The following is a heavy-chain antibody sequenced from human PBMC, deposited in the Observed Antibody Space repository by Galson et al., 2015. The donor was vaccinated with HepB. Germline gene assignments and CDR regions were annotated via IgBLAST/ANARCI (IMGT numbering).Heavy chain of an antibody. CDR3: TTDFFTSYYYDSSGYYFPFDN. CDR1: GFSFSNAW. Sequence: SLRLSCAASGFSFSNAWMSGVRQAPGKGLEWVGRIKSKSEGGATDYAAPVKGRCTISRDDSKNTLYLQMNSLKTEDTAVYYCTTDFFTSYYYDSSGYYFPFDNWGQGTLVTVSS. CDR2: IKSKSEGGAT. J-gene: IGHJ4*02. V-gene: IGHV3-15*01. D-gene: IGHD3-22*01.